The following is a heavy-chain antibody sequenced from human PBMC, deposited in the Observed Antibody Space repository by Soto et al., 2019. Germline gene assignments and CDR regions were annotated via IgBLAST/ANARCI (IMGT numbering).Heavy chain of an antibody. Sequence: PSHTVSLTCAICGDSVSSKSAASNWIRHSPSRGLEWLGRTYYRSKWYNEYALSLRSRITINPDTSKNQFSLQLNSVTPEDTGVYYCARSGNEGAIDYWGQGSLVTVSS. CDR2: TYYRSKWYN. V-gene: IGHV6-1*01. D-gene: IGHD1-26*01. CDR3: ARSGNEGAIDY. CDR1: GDSVSSKSAA. J-gene: IGHJ4*02.